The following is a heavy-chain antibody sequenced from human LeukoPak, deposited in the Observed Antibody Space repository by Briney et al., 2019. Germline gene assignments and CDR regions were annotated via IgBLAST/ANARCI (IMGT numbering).Heavy chain of an antibody. CDR1: GYTFTSYG. CDR3: AITRGTMIVEPLDY. CDR2: ISAYNGNT. J-gene: IGHJ4*02. V-gene: IGHV1-18*01. Sequence: ASVKVSCKASGYTFTSYGISWVRQAPGQGLEWMGWISAYNGNTNYAQKLQGRVTMTTDTSTSTAYMELSSLRSEDTAVYYCAITRGTMIVEPLDYWGQGTLVTVSS. D-gene: IGHD3-22*01.